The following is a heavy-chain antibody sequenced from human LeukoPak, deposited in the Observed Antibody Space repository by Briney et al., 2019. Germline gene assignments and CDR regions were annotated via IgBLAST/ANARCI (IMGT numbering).Heavy chain of an antibody. D-gene: IGHD3-10*01. Sequence: PSETLSLTCTVSGGSISSYYWSWIRQPAGKGLEWIGRIYTSGITNYNPSLKSRVTMSVDTSKSQFSLKLSSVTAADTAVYYCARATYGSGSYYDLDYYYYMDVWGKGTTVTVSS. CDR1: GGSISSYY. CDR2: IYTSGIT. V-gene: IGHV4-4*07. CDR3: ARATYGSGSYYDLDYYYYMDV. J-gene: IGHJ6*03.